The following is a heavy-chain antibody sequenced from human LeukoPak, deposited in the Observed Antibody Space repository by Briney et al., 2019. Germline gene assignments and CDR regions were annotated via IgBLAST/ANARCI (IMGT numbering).Heavy chain of an antibody. CDR1: GGSFSGYY. CDR2: INHSGST. V-gene: IGHV4-34*01. CDR3: VRGFSGVVARD. Sequence: PSETLSLTCAVYGGSFSGYYWSWIRQPPGKGLEWIGEINHSGSTNYNPSLKSRVTMSLDTSKNQFFLNLNSVTAADTAVYYCVRGFSGVVARDWGQGTLVTVSS. D-gene: IGHD2-21*01. J-gene: IGHJ4*02.